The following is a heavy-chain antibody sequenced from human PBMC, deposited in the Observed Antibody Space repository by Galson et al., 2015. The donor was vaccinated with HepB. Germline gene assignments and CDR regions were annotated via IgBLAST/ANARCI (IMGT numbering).Heavy chain of an antibody. CDR2: IIPIFGTA. Sequence: SVKVSCKASGGTFSSYAISWVRKAPGQGLEWMGGIIPIFGTANYAQKFQGRVTITADESTSTAYMELSSLRSEDTAVYYCASFHYDSSGYGPDYYYYYGMDVWVQGTTVTVSS. J-gene: IGHJ6*02. CDR1: GGTFSSYA. CDR3: ASFHYDSSGYGPDYYYYYGMDV. V-gene: IGHV1-69*13. D-gene: IGHD3-22*01.